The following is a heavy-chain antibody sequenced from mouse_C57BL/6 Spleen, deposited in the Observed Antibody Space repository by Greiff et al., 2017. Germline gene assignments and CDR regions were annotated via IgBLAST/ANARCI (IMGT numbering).Heavy chain of an antibody. CDR2: IDPSDSYT. CDR1: GYTFTSYW. CDR3: ASKRYAMDY. V-gene: IGHV1-50*01. J-gene: IGHJ4*01. Sequence: QVQLQQPGAELVKPGASVKLSCKASGYTFTSYWMQWVKQRPGQGLEWIGEIDPSDSYTNYNQKFKGKAKLTVDTSSSTAYMQLSSLTSEDSAVYYCASKRYAMDYWGQGTSVTVSS.